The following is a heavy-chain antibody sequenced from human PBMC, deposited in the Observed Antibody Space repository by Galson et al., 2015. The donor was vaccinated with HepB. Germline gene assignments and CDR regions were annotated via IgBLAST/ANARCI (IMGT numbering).Heavy chain of an antibody. CDR2: IIPIFGTA. CDR1: GGTFSSYA. Sequence: SVKVSCKASGGTFSSYAISWVRQAPGQGLEWMGGIIPIFGTANYAQKFQGRVTITADGSTSTAYMELSSLRSEDTAVYYCARGIVVVPAARRSSYYYYMDVWGKGTTVTVSS. V-gene: IGHV1-69*13. J-gene: IGHJ6*03. D-gene: IGHD2-2*01. CDR3: ARGIVVVPAARRSSYYYYMDV.